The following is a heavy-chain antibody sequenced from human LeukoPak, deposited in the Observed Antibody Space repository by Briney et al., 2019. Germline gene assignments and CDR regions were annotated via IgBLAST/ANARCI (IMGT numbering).Heavy chain of an antibody. CDR1: GGSFSGYY. D-gene: IGHD3-10*01. J-gene: IGHJ4*02. V-gene: IGHV4-34*01. CDR3: ARAAREDSSFGY. CDR2: INHSGST. Sequence: PSETPSLTCAVYGGSFSGYYWSWIRQPPGKGLEWIGEINHSGSTNYNPSLKSRVTISVDTSKNQFSLKLSSVTAADTAVYYCARAAREDSSFGYWGQGTLVTVSS.